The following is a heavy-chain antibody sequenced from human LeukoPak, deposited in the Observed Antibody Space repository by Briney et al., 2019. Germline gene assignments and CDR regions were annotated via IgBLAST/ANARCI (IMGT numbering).Heavy chain of an antibody. J-gene: IGHJ6*02. D-gene: IGHD3-10*01. CDR2: IYPGDSDT. V-gene: IGHV5-51*01. Sequence: GESLKISCQTAGYSVTDYWIGWVRQVPGKGLEWMGIIYPGDSDTRYSPSFQGQVTISADKSIRTAYLQWSLKASDTAIYYCARSDQLRWFGEPRRPFYYGMDVWGQGTTVTVS. CDR3: ARSDQLRWFGEPRRPFYYGMDV. CDR1: GYSVTDYW.